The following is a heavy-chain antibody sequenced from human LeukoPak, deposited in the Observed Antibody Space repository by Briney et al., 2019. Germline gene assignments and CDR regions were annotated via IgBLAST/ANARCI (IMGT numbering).Heavy chain of an antibody. CDR1: GYTSTGYY. CDR3: AREEDTAMVPFDY. D-gene: IGHD5-18*01. CDR2: INPNSGGT. V-gene: IGHV1-2*02. Sequence: ASVKVSCKASGYTSTGYYMHWVRQAPGQGLEWMGWINPNSGGTNYAQKFQGRVTMTRGTSISTAYMELSRLRSDDTAVYYCAREEDTAMVPFDYWGQGTLVTVSS. J-gene: IGHJ4*02.